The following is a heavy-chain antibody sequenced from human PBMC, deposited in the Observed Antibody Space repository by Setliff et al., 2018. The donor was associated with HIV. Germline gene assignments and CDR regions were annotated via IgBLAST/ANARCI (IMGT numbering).Heavy chain of an antibody. CDR1: GYTFTSYD. D-gene: IGHD3-10*01. Sequence: ASVKVSCKASGYTFTSYDINWVRQATGQGLEWMGWMNPNSGNRGYAQKFQGRVTISRNTSISTAYMELSGLRSEDTAVYYCARRGVPQQIDLDSWGHGTLVTVSS. CDR2: MNPNSGNR. V-gene: IGHV1-8*03. CDR3: ARRGVPQQIDLDS. J-gene: IGHJ5*01.